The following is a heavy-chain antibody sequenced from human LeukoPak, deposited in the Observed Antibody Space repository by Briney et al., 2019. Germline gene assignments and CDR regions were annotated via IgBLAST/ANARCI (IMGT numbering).Heavy chain of an antibody. V-gene: IGHV4-39*07. CDR2: IYYSGST. CDR3: ARSRIAAAGPFRY. J-gene: IGHJ4*02. D-gene: IGHD6-13*01. Sequence: KPSETLSLTCTVSGGSISSSSYYWGWIRQPPGKGLEWIGSIYYSGSTYYNPSLKSRVTISVDTSKNQFSLRLSSVTAADTAVYYCARSRIAAAGPFRYWGQGTLVTVSS. CDR1: GGSISSSSYY.